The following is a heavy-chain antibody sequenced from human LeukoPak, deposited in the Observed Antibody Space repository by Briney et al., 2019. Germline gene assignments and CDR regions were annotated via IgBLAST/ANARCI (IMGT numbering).Heavy chain of an antibody. CDR1: GIAFSDVW. J-gene: IGHJ4*02. Sequence: GGSLRLSCAAPGIAFSDVWMTWVRQAPGKGLEWVGRIKSKADGGTTDYAAPVKGRFSISGDDSKNTVYLQMDSLEAEDTAVYYCAAFSKGFWGQGCLVTVSS. CDR3: AAFSKGF. V-gene: IGHV3-15*01. CDR2: IKSKADGGTT.